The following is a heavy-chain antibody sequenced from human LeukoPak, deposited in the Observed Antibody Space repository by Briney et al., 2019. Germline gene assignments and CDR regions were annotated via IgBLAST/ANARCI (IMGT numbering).Heavy chain of an antibody. CDR1: GFTFSSYG. CDR3: ARESSRDYGDFDY. Sequence: GGSLRLSCAASGFTFSSYGMHWVRQAPGKGLEWVAVIWYDGSNKYYADSVKGRFTISRDNPKNTLYLQMNSLRAEDKAVYYCARESSRDYGDFDYWGQGTLVTVSS. CDR2: IWYDGSNK. V-gene: IGHV3-33*01. J-gene: IGHJ4*02. D-gene: IGHD4-17*01.